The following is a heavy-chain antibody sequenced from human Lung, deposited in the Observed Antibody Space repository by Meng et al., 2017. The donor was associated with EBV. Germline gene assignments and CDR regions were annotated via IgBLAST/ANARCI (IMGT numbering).Heavy chain of an antibody. CDR3: ARYVFDSSSLYSNWFDP. D-gene: IGHD3-22*01. J-gene: IGHJ5*02. CDR1: GGSISSGPYY. V-gene: IGHV4-31*03. CDR2: IHYSGST. Sequence: GQRPGSGQGRGKPSQTLSLTCTVSGGSISSGPYYWGWIRQLPGNGLEWIAYIHYSGSTYYSPSLKSRVTISVDTSKNQLSLKLSSMTAADTAVYYCARYVFDSSSLYSNWFDPWGQGTLVTVSS.